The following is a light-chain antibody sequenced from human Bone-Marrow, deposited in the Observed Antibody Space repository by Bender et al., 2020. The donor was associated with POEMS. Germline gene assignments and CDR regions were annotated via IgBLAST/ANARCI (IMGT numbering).Light chain of an antibody. CDR2: DVN. V-gene: IGLV2-14*03. CDR3: TSFIGNSIV. J-gene: IGLJ3*02. CDR1: SDDVGSCHC. Sequence: QSALTQPASVSASPGQSITISCIGTSDDVGSCHCVSWYQQHPGKAPKLIIYDVNNRPSGVPGRFSGSKSGNTASLTVSGLQPDDEADYYCTSFIGNSIVFGGGTKVTVL.